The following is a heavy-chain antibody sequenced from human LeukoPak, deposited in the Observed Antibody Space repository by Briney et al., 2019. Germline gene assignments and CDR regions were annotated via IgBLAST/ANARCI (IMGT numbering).Heavy chain of an antibody. J-gene: IGHJ5*02. CDR1: GGSFSGYY. V-gene: IGHV4-34*01. CDR2: INHSGST. CDR3: ARSRRYYDILTGPVQSRWFDP. Sequence: SETLSLTCAVYGGSFSGYYWSWIRQPPGKGLEWIGEINHSGSTNYNPSLKSRVTISVDTSKNQFSLKLSSVTAADTAVYYCARSRRYYDILTGPVQSRWFDPWGQGTLVTVSS. D-gene: IGHD3-9*01.